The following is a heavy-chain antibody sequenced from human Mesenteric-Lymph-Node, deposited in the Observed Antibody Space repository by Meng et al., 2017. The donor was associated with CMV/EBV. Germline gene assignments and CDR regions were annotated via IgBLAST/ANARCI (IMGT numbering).Heavy chain of an antibody. J-gene: IGHJ4*02. Sequence: SETLSLTCAVSGYSISSGYYWGWIRQPSGKGLEWIGSIYHSGSTYYNSSLKSRITISVDTSENQFSLKLSSVTAADTAVYYCARGGNDYNNYYNYWGQGTLVTVSS. CDR3: ARGGNDYNNYYNY. CDR1: GYSISSGYY. V-gene: IGHV4-38-2*01. D-gene: IGHD4-11*01. CDR2: IYHSGST.